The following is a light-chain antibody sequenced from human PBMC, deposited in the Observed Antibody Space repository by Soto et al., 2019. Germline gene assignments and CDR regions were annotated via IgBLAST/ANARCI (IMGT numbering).Light chain of an antibody. CDR2: GAS. Sequence: EIVLTQSPGTLSWSPGERATLSCRASQSVSSNYLVWYQQKPGQAPRLLIYGASSRATGIPDRFSGSGSGTDFTLTISRREPEDFAVYYCQPFGSLWTCGQGTKVEIK. CDR3: QPFGSLWT. CDR1: QSVSSNY. V-gene: IGKV3-20*01. J-gene: IGKJ1*01.